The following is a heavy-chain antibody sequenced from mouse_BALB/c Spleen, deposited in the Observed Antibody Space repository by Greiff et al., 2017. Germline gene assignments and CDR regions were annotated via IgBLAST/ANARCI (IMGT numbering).Heavy chain of an antibody. CDR2: IWGDGST. V-gene: IGHV2-6-7*01. J-gene: IGHJ4*01. D-gene: IGHD4-1*01. CDR1: GFSLTGYG. Sequence: VQLVESGPGLVAPSQSLSITCTVSGFSLTGYGVNWVRQPPGKGLEWLGMIWGDGSTDYNSALKSRLSISKDNSKSQVFLKMNSLQTDDTARYYCARALGLDIHYCAMDYWGQGTSVTVSS. CDR3: ARALGLDIHYCAMDY.